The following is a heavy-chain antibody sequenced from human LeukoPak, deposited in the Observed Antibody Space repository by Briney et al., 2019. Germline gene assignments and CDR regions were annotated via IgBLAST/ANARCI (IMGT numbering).Heavy chain of an antibody. Sequence: GGSLRLSCAASGFTVSSNYMSWVRQAPGKGLEWVSAISGSGGSTYYADSVKGRFTISRDNSKNTLYLQMNSLRAEDTAVYYCAKASSRSGYDIFGYWGQGTLVTVSS. J-gene: IGHJ4*02. CDR2: ISGSGGST. V-gene: IGHV3-23*01. CDR3: AKASSRSGYDIFGY. CDR1: GFTVSSNY. D-gene: IGHD5-12*01.